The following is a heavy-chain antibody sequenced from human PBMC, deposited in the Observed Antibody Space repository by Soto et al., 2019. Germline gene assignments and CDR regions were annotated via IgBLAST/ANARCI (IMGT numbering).Heavy chain of an antibody. CDR1: GGSISSSNW. CDR2: IYHSGIT. D-gene: IGHD6-6*01. CDR3: ARGSSIAGLYYGMDV. V-gene: IGHV4-4*03. Sequence: PETLSLTCAVSGGSISSSNWWSWVRQPPGKGLEWIGEIYHSGITNYNPSLKSRVTISVDTSKNQFSLKLSSVTAADTAVYYCARGSSIAGLYYGMDVWGQGTTVTVSS. J-gene: IGHJ6*02.